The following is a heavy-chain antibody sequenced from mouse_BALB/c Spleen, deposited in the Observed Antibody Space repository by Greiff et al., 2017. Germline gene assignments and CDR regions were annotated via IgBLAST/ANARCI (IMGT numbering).Heavy chain of an antibody. J-gene: IGHJ3*01. CDR2: ISDGGSYT. D-gene: IGHD2-1*01. Sequence: EVKLMESGGGLVKPGGSLKLSCAASGFTFSDYYMYWVRQTPEKRLEWVATISDGGSYTYYPDSVKGRFTISRDNAKNNLYLQMSSLKSEDTAMYYCARDLYGNYVWFAYWGQGTLVTVSA. V-gene: IGHV5-4*02. CDR3: ARDLYGNYVWFAY. CDR1: GFTFSDYY.